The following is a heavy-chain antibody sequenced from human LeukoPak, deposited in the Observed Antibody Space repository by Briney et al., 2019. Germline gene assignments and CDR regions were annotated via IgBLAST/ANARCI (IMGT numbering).Heavy chain of an antibody. CDR2: INPNSGGT. CDR3: ARGRDQDANGVLFEY. CDR1: GYTFTDYY. Sequence: SVKVSCKASGYTFTDYYMHWVRQAPGQGLEGMGWINPNSGGTNYAQEFQGRVTMTRDTSTSTSYMELNSLRSDNTAVYYCARGRDQDANGVLFEYWGQGTLVTVSS. J-gene: IGHJ4*02. V-gene: IGHV1-2*02. D-gene: IGHD4/OR15-4a*01.